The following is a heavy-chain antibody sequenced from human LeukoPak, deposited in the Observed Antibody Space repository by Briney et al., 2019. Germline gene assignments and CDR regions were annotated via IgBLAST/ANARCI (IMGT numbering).Heavy chain of an antibody. CDR1: GFTFSSYS. CDR3: ARPVSVTTNPIAVAYFDY. J-gene: IGHJ4*02. Sequence: GGSLRLSCAASGFTFSSYSMNWVRQAPGKGLEWVSYISSSSSTIYYADSVKGRFTISRDNAKNSLYLQMNSLRAEDTAVYYCARPVSVTTNPIAVAYFDYWGQGTLVTVSS. V-gene: IGHV3-48*01. CDR2: ISSSSSTI. D-gene: IGHD6-19*01.